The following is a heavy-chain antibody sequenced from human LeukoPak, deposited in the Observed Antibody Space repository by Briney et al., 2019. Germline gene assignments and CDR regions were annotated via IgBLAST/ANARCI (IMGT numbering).Heavy chain of an antibody. Sequence: SETLSLTCTVSGYSISSGYYRGWIRQPPGKGLEWIGSIYHSGSTYYNPSLKSRVTISVDTSKNQFSLKLSSVTAADTAVYYCARVPGFGEVVTANWFDPWGQGTLVTVSS. D-gene: IGHD2-21*02. J-gene: IGHJ5*02. CDR3: ARVPGFGEVVTANWFDP. CDR2: IYHSGST. CDR1: GYSISSGYY. V-gene: IGHV4-38-2*02.